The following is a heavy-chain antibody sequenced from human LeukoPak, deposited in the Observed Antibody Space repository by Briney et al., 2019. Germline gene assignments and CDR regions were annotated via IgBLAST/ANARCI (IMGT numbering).Heavy chain of an antibody. J-gene: IGHJ5*02. D-gene: IGHD3-10*01. CDR3: AALSITMVRGVSFDP. CDR2: ISSSGSTL. Sequence: GGSLRLSCAASGFTFSSYEMNWVRQAPGKGLEWVSYISSSGSTLYYADSVKGRFTISRDNAQNSLYLQMNSLRAEDTAVYYCAALSITMVRGVSFDPWGQGTLVTVSS. V-gene: IGHV3-48*03. CDR1: GFTFSSYE.